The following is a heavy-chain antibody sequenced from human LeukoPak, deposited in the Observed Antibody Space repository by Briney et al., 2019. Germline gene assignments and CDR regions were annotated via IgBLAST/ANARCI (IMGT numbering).Heavy chain of an antibody. D-gene: IGHD3-22*01. J-gene: IGHJ4*02. CDR1: AFTFSSYS. V-gene: IGHV3-21*01. Sequence: GGSLRLSCAASAFTFSSYSMNWVRQAPGKGLEWVSSISSSSRYIYYADSVKGRFTISRDNAKNSLYLQKNSLRAEDTAVYYCARGYDSSGYYYWGQGTLVTVSS. CDR3: ARGYDSSGYYY. CDR2: ISSSSRYI.